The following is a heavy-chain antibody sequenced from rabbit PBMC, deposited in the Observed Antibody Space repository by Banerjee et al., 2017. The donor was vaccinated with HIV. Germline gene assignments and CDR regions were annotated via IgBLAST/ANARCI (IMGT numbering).Heavy chain of an antibody. J-gene: IGHJ4*01. D-gene: IGHD4-1*01. CDR2: IYNGDGST. Sequence: QEQLEESGGGLVKPGGTLTLTCKASGIDFSSGGDMCWVRQAPGKGLEWIACIYNGDGSTYYASWVNGRFTISRSTSLNTVDLKMTSLTAADTATYFCVRGYGGSGWGYDLWGQGTLVTVS. V-gene: IGHV1S43*01. CDR3: VRGYGGSGWGYDL. CDR1: GIDFSSGGD.